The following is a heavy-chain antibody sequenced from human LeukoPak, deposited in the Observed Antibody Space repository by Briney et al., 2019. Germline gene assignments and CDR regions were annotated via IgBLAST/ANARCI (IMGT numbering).Heavy chain of an antibody. V-gene: IGHV4-34*01. D-gene: IGHD2-15*01. CDR3: ARESSLKLRYCSGGSCAKKAEYFQH. CDR2: INHSGST. J-gene: IGHJ1*01. CDR1: GGSFSGYY. Sequence: SETLSLTCAVYGGSFSGYYWSWIRQPPGKGLEWIGEINHSGSTNYNPSLKSRVTISVDTSENQFSLKLSSVTAADTAVYYCARESSLKLRYCSGGSCAKKAEYFQHWGQGTLVTVSS.